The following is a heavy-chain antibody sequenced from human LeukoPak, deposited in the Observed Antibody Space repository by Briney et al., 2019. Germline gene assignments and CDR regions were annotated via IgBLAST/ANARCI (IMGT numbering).Heavy chain of an antibody. CDR3: ARASLRYRFDP. J-gene: IGHJ5*02. Sequence: PSETLSLTSTVSGGSISSSSYYWGWIRQPPGKGLEWIGSIYYSGSTYYNPSLKSRVTISVDTSKNQFSLKLSSVTAADTAVYYCARASLRYRFDPWGQGTLVTVSS. D-gene: IGHD5-24*01. CDR1: GGSISSSSYY. CDR2: IYYSGST. V-gene: IGHV4-39*07.